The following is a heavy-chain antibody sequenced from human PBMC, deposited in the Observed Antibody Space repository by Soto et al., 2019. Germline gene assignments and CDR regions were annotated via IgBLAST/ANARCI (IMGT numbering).Heavy chain of an antibody. J-gene: IGHJ4*02. V-gene: IGHV3-23*01. CDR1: GFTFNTYG. CDR2: ISAGGDST. Sequence: EVQLLESGGGLVQPGGSLRLSCAASGFTFNTYGMSWVRQAPGKGLEWVSVISAGGDSTYYADSVKGRFTISRDNSKNTLYLQMNSLRAEDTAVYYCAKDWGSGWFRSYFDSWVQGTLVTVSS. CDR3: AKDWGSGWFRSYFDS. D-gene: IGHD6-19*01.